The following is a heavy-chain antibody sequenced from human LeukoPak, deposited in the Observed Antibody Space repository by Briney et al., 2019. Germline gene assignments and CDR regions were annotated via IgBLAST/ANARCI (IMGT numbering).Heavy chain of an antibody. J-gene: IGHJ4*02. V-gene: IGHV4-31*03. Sequence: SQTLTLTCTVTGGSISSGGYYWSWIRQHPGKGLEWIGYIYYSGSTYYNPSLKSRVTISVDTSKNQFSLKLSSVTAADTAVYYCARSSTSCYSVDYWGQGTLVTVSS. D-gene: IGHD2-2*02. CDR3: ARSSTSCYSVDY. CDR1: GGSISSGGYY. CDR2: IYYSGST.